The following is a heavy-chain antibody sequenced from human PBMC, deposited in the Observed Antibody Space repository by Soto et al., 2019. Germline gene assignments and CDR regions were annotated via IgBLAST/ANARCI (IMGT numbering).Heavy chain of an antibody. Sequence: SETLSLTCTVSGGSISGYYWSWIRQPPGKGLEWIGNVYYSGGAKYNPSVKRRVSISVDTSKNQFSLNLSAVTAADTAVYYCTRDGDGRMTTNPYYYYGMDVWGPGITVTVSS. CDR2: VYYSGGA. J-gene: IGHJ6*02. CDR3: TRDGDGRMTTNPYYYYGMDV. V-gene: IGHV4-59*01. D-gene: IGHD2-21*02. CDR1: GGSISGYY.